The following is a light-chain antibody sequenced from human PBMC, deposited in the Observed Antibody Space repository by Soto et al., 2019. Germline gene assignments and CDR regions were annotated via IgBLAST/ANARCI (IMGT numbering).Light chain of an antibody. Sequence: EIVLTQSPSTLSLSPGERATLSCRASQSVSSYLAWYQQKPGQAPRLLIYDASNRATGIPARFSGSGSGTDFTLTISSLEPEDFAVYYCQQRSNWPGMAFGQGTRLEIK. CDR2: DAS. J-gene: IGKJ5*01. CDR1: QSVSSY. V-gene: IGKV3-11*01. CDR3: QQRSNWPGMA.